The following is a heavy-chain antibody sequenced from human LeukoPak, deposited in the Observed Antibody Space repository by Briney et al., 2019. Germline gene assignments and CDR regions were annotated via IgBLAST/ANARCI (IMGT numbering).Heavy chain of an antibody. Sequence: GGSLRLSCAASGFTFDDYGMSWVRQAPGKGLEWVPGINWNGGSTGYADSVKGRFTISRDNAKNSLYLQMNSLRAEDTALYYCARDVQDPNAHQHYFDYWGQGTLVTVSS. J-gene: IGHJ4*02. CDR2: INWNGGST. CDR1: GFTFDDYG. V-gene: IGHV3-20*04. CDR3: ARDVQDPNAHQHYFDY. D-gene: IGHD2-8*01.